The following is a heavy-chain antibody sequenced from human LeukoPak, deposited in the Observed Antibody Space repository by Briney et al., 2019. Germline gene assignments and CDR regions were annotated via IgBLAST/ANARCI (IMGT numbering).Heavy chain of an antibody. J-gene: IGHJ4*02. CDR1: GGTFSSYA. CDR2: IIPIFSTA. V-gene: IGHV1-69*06. D-gene: IGHD2-15*01. CDR3: ARDLGCSGGSCYGLDY. Sequence: ASVKVSCKASGGTFSSYAISWVRQAPGQGLEWMGGIIPIFSTANYAQKFQGRVTITADKSTSTAYMELSSLRSEDTAVYYCARDLGCSGGSCYGLDYWGRGTLVTVSS.